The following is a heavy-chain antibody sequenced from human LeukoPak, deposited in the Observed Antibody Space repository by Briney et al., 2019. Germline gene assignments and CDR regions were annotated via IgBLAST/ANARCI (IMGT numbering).Heavy chain of an antibody. V-gene: IGHV1-18*01. CDR3: AREGYSSSFRFYYYYGMDV. Sequence: ASVKVSCTASGYTFTSYGISWVRQAPGQGLEWMGWISAYNGNTNYAQKLQGRVTMTTDTSTSTAYMELRSLRSDDTAVYYCAREGYSSSFRFYYYYGMDVWGQGTTVTVSS. CDR1: GYTFTSYG. D-gene: IGHD6-13*01. CDR2: ISAYNGNT. J-gene: IGHJ6*02.